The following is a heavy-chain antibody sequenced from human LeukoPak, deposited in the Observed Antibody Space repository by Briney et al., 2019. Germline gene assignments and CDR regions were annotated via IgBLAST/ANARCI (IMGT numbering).Heavy chain of an antibody. V-gene: IGHV1-2*04. D-gene: IGHD6-13*01. CDR2: INPNSGGT. CDR1: GCTFTVYY. CDR3: ARAAAGSYYAYFDY. Sequence: ASVKVSCRASGCTFTVYYMHWVRQAPGQGLEWMGWINPNSGGTNYAQKFQGWVTMTRDTSISTAYMELSRLRSDDTAVYYCARAAAGSYYAYFDYWGQGTLVTVSS. J-gene: IGHJ4*02.